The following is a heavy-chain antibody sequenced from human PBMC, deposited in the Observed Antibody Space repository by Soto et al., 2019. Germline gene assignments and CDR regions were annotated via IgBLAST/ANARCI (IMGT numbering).Heavy chain of an antibody. D-gene: IGHD5-12*01. CDR3: AREGSYSAYNFAHGIQLWSFDF. Sequence: SETLSLTCTVSGGSINTFYWSWVRQPAGKGLEWIGRIFPSGSTSFNPSLESRVAMSVDTSKNHFSLNLSSVTAADMAVYYCAREGSYSAYNFAHGIQLWSFDFWGQGALVTVSS. CDR2: IFPSGST. V-gene: IGHV4-4*07. J-gene: IGHJ4*02. CDR1: GGSINTFY.